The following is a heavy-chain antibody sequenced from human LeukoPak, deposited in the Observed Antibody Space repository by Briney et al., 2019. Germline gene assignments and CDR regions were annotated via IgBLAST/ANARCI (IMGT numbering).Heavy chain of an antibody. CDR3: ASLYYYGSGSYLPFDY. Sequence: GGSLRLSCAASGFTFDDYAMHWVRQAPGKGLEWVSGISWNSGSIGYADSVKGRFTISRDNAKNSLYLQMNSLRAEDTAVYYCASLYYYGSGSYLPFDYWGQGTLVTVSS. V-gene: IGHV3-9*01. J-gene: IGHJ4*02. D-gene: IGHD3-10*01. CDR2: ISWNSGSI. CDR1: GFTFDDYA.